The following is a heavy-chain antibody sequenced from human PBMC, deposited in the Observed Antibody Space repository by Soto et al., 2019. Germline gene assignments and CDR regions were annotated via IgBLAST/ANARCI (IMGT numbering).Heavy chain of an antibody. CDR3: ARGRSSVDTAMVTNAFDI. V-gene: IGHV1-69*13. J-gene: IGHJ3*02. CDR1: GGTFSSYA. CDR2: IIPIFGTA. D-gene: IGHD5-18*01. Sequence: GASVKVSCKASGGTFSSYAISWVRQAPGQGLEWMGGIIPIFGTANYAQKFQGRVTITADESTSTAYMELSSLRSEDTAVYYCARGRSSVDTAMVTNAFDIWGQGTMVTVSS.